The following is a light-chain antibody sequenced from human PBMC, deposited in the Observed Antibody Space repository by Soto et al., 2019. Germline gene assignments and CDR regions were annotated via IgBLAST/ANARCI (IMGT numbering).Light chain of an antibody. V-gene: IGKV3-11*01. CDR3: QKRSNWPIN. CDR1: QSVSSY. J-gene: IGKJ5*01. CDR2: DAS. Sequence: EIVLTQSPATLSLSPGERATLSCRASQSVSSYLAWYQQKPGQAPRLLIYDASNRATGIPARFSGSGSGTDFTLTISSLEPEDFAVYYCQKRSNWPINFGQGTRREIK.